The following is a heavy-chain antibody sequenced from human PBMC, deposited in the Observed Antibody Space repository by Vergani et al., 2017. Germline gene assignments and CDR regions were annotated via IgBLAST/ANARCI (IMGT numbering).Heavy chain of an antibody. CDR1: GFTFDDYG. V-gene: IGHV3-43D*03. CDR3: ATGARYCSGGGCNGVVGY. D-gene: IGHD2-15*01. J-gene: IGHJ4*02. CDR2: ISWDGGST. Sequence: EVQLVESGGVVVQPGGSLRLSCAASGFTFDDYGMHWVRQAPGKGLEWVSLISWDGGSTYYADSVKGRFTISRDNSKNSLYLQMNSLRAEDTALYYCATGARYCSGGGCNGVVGYWGQGTLVTVSS.